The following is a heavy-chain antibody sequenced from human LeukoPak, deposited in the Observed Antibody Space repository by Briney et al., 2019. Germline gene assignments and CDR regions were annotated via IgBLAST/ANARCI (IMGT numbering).Heavy chain of an antibody. Sequence: PGGSLRLSCAASGFTFSSYGMSWVRQAPGKGLEWVSAISGSGGSTYYADSVKGRFTISRDNSKNTLYLQMNSLRAEDTAVYYCAKGVEGWLGNWFDPWGQGTLATVSS. CDR3: AKGVEGWLGNWFDP. CDR1: GFTFSSYG. J-gene: IGHJ5*02. D-gene: IGHD5-12*01. V-gene: IGHV3-23*01. CDR2: ISGSGGST.